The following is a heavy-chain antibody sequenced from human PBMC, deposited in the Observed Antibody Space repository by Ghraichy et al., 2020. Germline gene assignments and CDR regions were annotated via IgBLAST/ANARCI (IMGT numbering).Heavy chain of an antibody. V-gene: IGHV4-34*01. CDR1: GGSFSGYY. Sequence: SETLSLTCAVYGGSFSGYYWSWIRQPPGKGLEWIGEINHSGSTNYNPSLKSRVTISVDTSKNQFSLKLSSVTAADTAVYYCARGGAVVVVPAARHGYGMDVWGQGTTVTVSS. D-gene: IGHD2-2*01. CDR3: ARGGAVVVVPAARHGYGMDV. CDR2: INHSGST. J-gene: IGHJ6*02.